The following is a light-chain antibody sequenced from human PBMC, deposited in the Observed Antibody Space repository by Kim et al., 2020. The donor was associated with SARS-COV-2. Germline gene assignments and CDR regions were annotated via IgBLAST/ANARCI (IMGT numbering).Light chain of an antibody. J-gene: IGLJ2*01. Sequence: ALGQTVRIACQGDSLRSYYASWYQQKPGQAPVLVIYGKNNRPSGIPDRFSGSSSGNTASLTITGAQAEDEADYYCNSRDSSGNHVVFGGGTQLTVL. CDR3: NSRDSSGNHVV. CDR2: GKN. V-gene: IGLV3-19*01. CDR1: SLRSYY.